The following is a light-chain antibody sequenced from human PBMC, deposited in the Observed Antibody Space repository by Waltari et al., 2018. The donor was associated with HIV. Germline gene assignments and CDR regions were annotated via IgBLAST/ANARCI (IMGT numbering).Light chain of an antibody. Sequence: QSVLTQPPSVSGAPGQRVTFSCTGSSSNIGAGYDVHWYQQLPGTAPKLLIYGNNNRPSWVPDRFSGSKSGTSASLAITVLQAEDEADYYCQSYDSSLSGSWVFGGGTKLTVL. CDR1: SSNIGAGYD. CDR2: GNN. V-gene: IGLV1-40*01. CDR3: QSYDSSLSGSWV. J-gene: IGLJ3*02.